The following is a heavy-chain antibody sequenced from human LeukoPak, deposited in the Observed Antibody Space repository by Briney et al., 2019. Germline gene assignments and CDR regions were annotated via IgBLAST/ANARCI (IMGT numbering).Heavy chain of an antibody. V-gene: IGHV3-23*01. CDR1: GFTFSSYA. Sequence: GGSLRLSCAASGFTFSSYAMSWVRQAPGKGLEWVSAISGSGDTTDFADSGKGRFTISRDNSKNTLYLQMNSLRAEDTAVYYCAKDPYSSSWYPDYWGQGTLVTVSS. CDR2: ISGSGDTT. D-gene: IGHD6-13*01. CDR3: AKDPYSSSWYPDY. J-gene: IGHJ4*02.